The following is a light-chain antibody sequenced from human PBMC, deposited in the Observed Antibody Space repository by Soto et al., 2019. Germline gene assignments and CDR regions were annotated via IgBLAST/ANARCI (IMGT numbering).Light chain of an antibody. V-gene: IGKV3-20*01. Sequence: EIVLTQSPGTLSLSPGERATLSCRASHSVGSIYLAWYQQKPGQAPRLLIFGVSSRGTGIPDRFSGSGSGTDFTLTISRLEPEDFAVYYCQQYGSSPRTFGQGTKVDIK. J-gene: IGKJ1*01. CDR3: QQYGSSPRT. CDR1: HSVGSIY. CDR2: GVS.